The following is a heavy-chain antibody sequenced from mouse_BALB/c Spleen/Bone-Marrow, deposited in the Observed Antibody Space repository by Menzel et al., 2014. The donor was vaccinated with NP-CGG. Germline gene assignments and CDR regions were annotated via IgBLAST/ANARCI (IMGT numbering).Heavy chain of an antibody. Sequence: EVKLQESGPDLVKPSQSLSLTCTVTGYSITSGYSWHWIRQFPGNILEWMGYIHYSGYTNYNPSLKSRISITRDTSKNQFFLQLNSVTTKDTATYYCARTDGYYAMDYWGQGTSVTVSS. CDR2: IHYSGYT. V-gene: IGHV3-1*02. D-gene: IGHD2-3*01. CDR1: GYSITSGYS. J-gene: IGHJ4*01. CDR3: ARTDGYYAMDY.